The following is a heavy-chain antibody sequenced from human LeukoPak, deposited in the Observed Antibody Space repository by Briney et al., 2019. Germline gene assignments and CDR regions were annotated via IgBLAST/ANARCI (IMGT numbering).Heavy chain of an antibody. CDR2: FDPEDGET. J-gene: IGHJ5*02. CDR1: GYTLTELS. D-gene: IGHD2-21*02. CDR3: ATLRKVTFRGPNWFDT. Sequence: ASVKVSCKVSGYTLTELSMHWVRQAHGKGLEWMGGFDPEDGETNYAQKFQGRVTMTEDTSTETDYMDLSSLRSEDTAVYYCATLRKVTFRGPNWFDTWGQGTLVTVSS. V-gene: IGHV1-24*01.